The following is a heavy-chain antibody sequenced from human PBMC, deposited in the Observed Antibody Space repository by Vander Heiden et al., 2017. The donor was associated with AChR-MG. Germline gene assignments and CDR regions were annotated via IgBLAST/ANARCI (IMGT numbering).Heavy chain of an antibody. CDR3: ARDLAQYGAGSYRPSGFDY. CDR1: GGSISSGGYY. CDR2: IYYSGST. D-gene: IGHD3-10*01. V-gene: IGHV4-31*03. J-gene: IGHJ4*02. Sequence: QVQLQESGPGLVKPSQTLSLTCTVSGGSISSGGYYWSWIRQHPGKGLEWIEYIYYSGSTYYNPSLKRRVTISVDTSKNQFSLKLSSVTAAETAVYYCARDLAQYGAGSYRPSGFDYWGQGTLVTVSS.